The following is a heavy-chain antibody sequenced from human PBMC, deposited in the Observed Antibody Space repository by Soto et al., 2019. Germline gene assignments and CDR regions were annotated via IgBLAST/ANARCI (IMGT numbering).Heavy chain of an antibody. D-gene: IGHD1-26*01. J-gene: IGHJ5*02. CDR1: GYTFTGYY. CDR3: ARDGGATRNWFDP. CDR2: INPNSGGT. V-gene: IGHV1-2*02. Sequence: ASVKVSCKASGYTFTGYYMHWVRQAPGQGLEWMGWINPNSGGTNYAQKFQGRVTMTRDTSTSTVYMELSSLRSEDTALYYCARDGGATRNWFDPWGQGTLVTVSS.